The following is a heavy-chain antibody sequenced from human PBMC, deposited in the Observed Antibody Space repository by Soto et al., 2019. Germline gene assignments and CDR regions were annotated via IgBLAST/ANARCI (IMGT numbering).Heavy chain of an antibody. Sequence: PSETLSLTCTFSVVSVSSGSYYCSWIRQPPGKGLEWIGYIYYSGSTNYNPSLKSRVTISVDTSKNQFSLKLSSVTAADTAVYYCARERGRGITILGVLYGMEMWGQGAMVSVS. J-gene: IGHJ6*01. V-gene: IGHV4-61*01. CDR3: ARERGRGITILGVLYGMEM. D-gene: IGHD3-3*01. CDR1: VVSVSSGSYY. CDR2: IYYSGST.